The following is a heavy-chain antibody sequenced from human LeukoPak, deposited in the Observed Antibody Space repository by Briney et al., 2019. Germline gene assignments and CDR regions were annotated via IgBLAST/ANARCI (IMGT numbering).Heavy chain of an antibody. CDR1: GFTFSSYT. CDR3: AKDGAWGRFQQ. CDR2: ITSSSSYI. J-gene: IGHJ1*01. D-gene: IGHD2-21*02. Sequence: PGGSLRLSCAASGFTFSSYTMNWVRQAPGKGLEWVSSITSSSSYIYYADSVKGRFTISRDNAKNSLYLQMNSLRAEDTAVYYCAKDGAWGRFQQWGQGTLGTLS. V-gene: IGHV3-21*01.